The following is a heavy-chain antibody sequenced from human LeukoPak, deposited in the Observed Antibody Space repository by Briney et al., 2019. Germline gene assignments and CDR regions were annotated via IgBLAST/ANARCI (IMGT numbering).Heavy chain of an antibody. Sequence: GASVKVSCKASGYTFTGYYMHWVRQAPGQGLEWMGWINPNSGGTNYAQKFQGRVTMTRDTSISTVYMELSRLRSDDTAVYYCARELEPWGYYYGMDVWGQGTTVTVSS. CDR2: INPNSGGT. CDR3: ARELEPWGYYYGMDV. CDR1: GYTFTGYY. V-gene: IGHV1-2*02. J-gene: IGHJ6*02. D-gene: IGHD1-26*01.